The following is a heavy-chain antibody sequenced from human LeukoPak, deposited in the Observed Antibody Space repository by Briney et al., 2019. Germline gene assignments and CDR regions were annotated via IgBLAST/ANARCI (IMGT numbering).Heavy chain of an antibody. CDR2: ISSSSSYI. V-gene: IGHV3-21*01. J-gene: IGHJ4*02. CDR1: GFTFSSYS. Sequence: PGGSLRLSCAASGFTFSSYSMNWVRQAPGKGLEWVSSISSSSSYIYYADSVKGRFTISRDNAKNSLYLQMNGLRAEGTAVYYCARGYCSGGSCFFDYWGQGTLVTVSS. D-gene: IGHD2-15*01. CDR3: ARGYCSGGSCFFDY.